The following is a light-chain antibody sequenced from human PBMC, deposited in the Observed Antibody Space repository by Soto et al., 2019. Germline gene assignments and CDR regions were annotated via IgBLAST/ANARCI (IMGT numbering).Light chain of an antibody. V-gene: IGKV3-11*01. J-gene: IGKJ3*01. CDR3: QQRSNWPPRFT. Sequence: EIVLTQSPATLSLSPGERATLSCRASQSVSSYLAWYQQKPGQAPRLLIYDASNRATGIPARFSASGSGTDFTPTISSLEPAHFAVYYCQQRSNWPPRFTFGPGTKVDIK. CDR1: QSVSSY. CDR2: DAS.